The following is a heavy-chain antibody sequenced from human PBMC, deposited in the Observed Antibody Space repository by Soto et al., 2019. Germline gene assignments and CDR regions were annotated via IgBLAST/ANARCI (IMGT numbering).Heavy chain of an antibody. Sequence: QVQLVESGGGVVQPGRSLRLSCAASGFSFSTYFMHWARQAPGKGLEWVAVMYYDGSTKYYADSVKGRFTISRDNSKNMLYLQMNGLRDEDTAVYYCARDTTVITFHALDIWGQGTKVTVSP. CDR3: ARDTTVITFHALDI. D-gene: IGHD4-4*01. CDR1: GFSFSTYF. V-gene: IGHV3-33*01. CDR2: MYYDGSTK. J-gene: IGHJ3*02.